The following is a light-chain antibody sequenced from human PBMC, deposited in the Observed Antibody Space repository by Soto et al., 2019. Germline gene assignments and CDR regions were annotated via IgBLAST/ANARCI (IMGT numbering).Light chain of an antibody. CDR1: SSDVGGYNY. CDR2: DVS. Sequence: QSVLPQPASVSGSPGQSITISCTGTSSDVGGYNYVSWYQQHPGKAPKLMIYDVSNRPSGVSNRFSGSKSGNTASLTISGLQAEDEADYYCSSYTRSSTLRVVFGGGTKVTVL. J-gene: IGLJ2*01. V-gene: IGLV2-14*01. CDR3: SSYTRSSTLRVV.